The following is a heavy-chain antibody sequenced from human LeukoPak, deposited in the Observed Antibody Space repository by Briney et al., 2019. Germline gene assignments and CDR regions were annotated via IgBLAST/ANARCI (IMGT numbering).Heavy chain of an antibody. CDR1: GGSIESYY. CDR2: IAASGTT. J-gene: IGHJ6*02. CDR3: ARSIAAAGNYYYYGMDV. Sequence: SETLSLTCSVSGGSIESYYWSWIRQPPGKGLEFIGYIAASGTTKHNPSLKSRVTLSMDTSKNQFSLKLRSVTAADTAVYYCARSIAAAGNYYYYGMDVWGQGTTVTVSS. D-gene: IGHD6-13*01. V-gene: IGHV4-4*08.